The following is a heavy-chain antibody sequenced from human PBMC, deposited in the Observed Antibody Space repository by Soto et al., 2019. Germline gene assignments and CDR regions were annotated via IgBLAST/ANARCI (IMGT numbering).Heavy chain of an antibody. V-gene: IGHV1-46*03. CDR3: ARAHYDSDAFDF. D-gene: IGHD3-22*01. J-gene: IGHJ3*01. CDR2: ISPGGGTT. Sequence: VQLVQSGAEVKKPGASVKISCKASEYTFTTNFIHWIRQAPGQGLEWVGIISPGGGTTVYAQKFQGRVTMTRDTSTSTVYMELRNLRSEDTAVFYCARAHYDSDAFDFWGQGTMVIVSS. CDR1: EYTFTTNF.